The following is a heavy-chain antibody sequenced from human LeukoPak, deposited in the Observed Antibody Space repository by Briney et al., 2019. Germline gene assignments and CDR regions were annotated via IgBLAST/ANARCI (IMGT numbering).Heavy chain of an antibody. V-gene: IGHV1-46*01. Sequence: ASVTVSCKASGFTFSNYYIHWVRQSPGQGLEWMGELNPSGGGTRYAQKFQGRVTMTRDMSANTVDMELSSLRSEDTATYYCASSIVARLDCWGQGTRVTVTS. CDR1: GFTFSNYY. D-gene: IGHD6-6*01. CDR3: ASSIVARLDC. J-gene: IGHJ4*02. CDR2: LNPSGGGT.